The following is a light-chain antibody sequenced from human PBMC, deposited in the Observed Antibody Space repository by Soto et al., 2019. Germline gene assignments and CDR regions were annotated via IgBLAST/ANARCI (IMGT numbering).Light chain of an antibody. CDR2: DVS. Sequence: QSALTQPASVSGSPGQSITISCTGTSSDVGGHNSVAWYQHNPGKAPKLMTYDVSNRPSGVSSRFSGSKSGNTASLSISGLQAEDEADYYCSSYTSSSTLVFGTGTKLTVL. CDR1: SSDVGGHNS. J-gene: IGLJ1*01. V-gene: IGLV2-14*01. CDR3: SSYTSSSTLV.